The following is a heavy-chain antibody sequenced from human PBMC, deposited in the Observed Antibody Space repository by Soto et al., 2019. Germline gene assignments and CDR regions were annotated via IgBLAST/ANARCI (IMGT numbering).Heavy chain of an antibody. V-gene: IGHV3-30*18. CDR3: AKSPSQMGYYLEY. CDR2: ISYDGSDK. Sequence: PVGSLRLSCASSVCTFNTYGMHCVRHSPGKGLEWVAIISYDGSDKIYADSVKGRFTISRDNARNTLYLQMNSLRGEDTAVYYCAKSPSQMGYYLEYWGQGTLVRVSS. CDR1: VCTFNTYG. J-gene: IGHJ4*02. D-gene: IGHD6-6*01.